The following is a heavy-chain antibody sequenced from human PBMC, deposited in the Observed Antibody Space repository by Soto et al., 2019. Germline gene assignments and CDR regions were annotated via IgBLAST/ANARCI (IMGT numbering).Heavy chain of an antibody. J-gene: IGHJ5*02. CDR1: GYTFTGYY. V-gene: IGHV1-2*04. Sequence: ASVKVSCKASGYTFTGYYMHWVRQAPGQGLEWMGCINPNSGGTNYAQKFQGWVTMTRDTSISTAYMELSRLRSDDTAVYYSRYSKTHWGSTYNWFDPWGQGTLVTVSS. CDR3: RYSKTHWGSTYNWFDP. CDR2: INPNSGGT. D-gene: IGHD4-4*01.